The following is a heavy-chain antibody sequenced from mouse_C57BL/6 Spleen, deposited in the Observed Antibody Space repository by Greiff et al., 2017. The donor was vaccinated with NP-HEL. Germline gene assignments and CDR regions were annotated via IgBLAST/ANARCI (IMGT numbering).Heavy chain of an antibody. CDR2: IYPGDGDT. CDR3: ARGAQATRYFDV. V-gene: IGHV1-82*01. D-gene: IGHD3-2*02. Sequence: QVQLQQSGPELVKPGASVKISCKASGYAFSSSWMNWVKQRPGKGLEWIGRIYPGDGDTNYNGKFKGKATLTADKSSSTAYMQLSSLTSEDSEVYFCARGAQATRYFDVWGTGTTVTVSS. J-gene: IGHJ1*03. CDR1: GYAFSSSW.